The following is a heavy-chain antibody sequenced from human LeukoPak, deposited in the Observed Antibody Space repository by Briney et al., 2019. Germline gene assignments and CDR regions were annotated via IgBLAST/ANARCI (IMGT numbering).Heavy chain of an antibody. CDR2: ISGSGGST. CDR1: GFTFSSYW. CDR3: VKGPLWSGSYYEADY. V-gene: IGHV3-23*01. J-gene: IGHJ4*02. Sequence: GGSLRLSCAASGFTFSSYWMGWVRQAPGKGLEWVSAISGSGGSTYYADSVKGRFTISRDNSKNTLYLQMNSLRAEDTAVYYCVKGPLWSGSYYEADYWGQGTLVTVSS. D-gene: IGHD1-26*01.